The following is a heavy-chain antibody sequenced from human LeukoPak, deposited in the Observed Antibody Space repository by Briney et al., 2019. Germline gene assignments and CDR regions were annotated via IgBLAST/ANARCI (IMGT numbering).Heavy chain of an antibody. V-gene: IGHV3-15*01. D-gene: IGHD6-13*01. Sequence: GGSLRLSCAASGFTFSSYSMSWVRQAPGKGLEWVGRIKSKTDGGTTDYAAPVKGRFTISRDDSKNTLYLQMNSLKTEDTAVYYCTTDTAAAADYWGQGTLVTVSS. CDR2: IKSKTDGGTT. CDR1: GFTFSSYS. CDR3: TTDTAAAADY. J-gene: IGHJ4*02.